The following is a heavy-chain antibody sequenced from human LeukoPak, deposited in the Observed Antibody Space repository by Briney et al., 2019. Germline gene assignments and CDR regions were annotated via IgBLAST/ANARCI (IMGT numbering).Heavy chain of an antibody. CDR1: GGSISSGGYY. V-gene: IGHV4-31*03. J-gene: IGHJ4*02. CDR3: ARPLAVAGLFDY. CDR2: IYYSGST. Sequence: PSQTLSLTCTVSGGSISSGGYYWSWLRQHPGTGLEWIGYIYYSGSTYYNPSLKSRVTISVDTSKNQFSLKLSSVTAADTAVYYCARPLAVAGLFDYWGQGTLVTVSS. D-gene: IGHD6-19*01.